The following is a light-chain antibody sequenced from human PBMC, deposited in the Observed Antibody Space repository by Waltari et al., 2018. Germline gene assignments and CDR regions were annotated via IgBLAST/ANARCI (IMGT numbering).Light chain of an antibody. CDR3: QAWDSSPHVV. CDR1: KLGEKY. CDR2: QDM. J-gene: IGLJ2*01. Sequence: SYELTQTPSVSVSPGQTASITCSGDKLGEKYISWYQQRPGQSPVLVMYQDMKRPSGTPERFSGSNSGNTATLTISGTQAMDEADYYCQAWDSSPHVVFGGGTKLTVL. V-gene: IGLV3-1*01.